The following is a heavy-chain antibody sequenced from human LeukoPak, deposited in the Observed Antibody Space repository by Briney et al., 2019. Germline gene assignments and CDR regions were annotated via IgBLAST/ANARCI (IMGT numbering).Heavy chain of an antibody. CDR1: GFTFSSYG. J-gene: IGHJ4*02. CDR3: AKIGGGVVTGGGDY. CDR2: IPYDGSNK. Sequence: GGSLRLSCAASGFTFSSYGMHWVRQAPGKGLEWVAVIPYDGSNKYYADSVKGRFTISRDNSKNTLYLQMNSLRAEDTAVYYCAKIGGGVVTGGGDYWGQGTLVTVSS. D-gene: IGHD2-21*02. V-gene: IGHV3-30*18.